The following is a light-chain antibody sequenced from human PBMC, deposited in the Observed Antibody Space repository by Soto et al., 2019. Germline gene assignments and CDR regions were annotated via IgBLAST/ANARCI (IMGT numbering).Light chain of an antibody. Sequence: EIVLTQSPGTLSLSPGERATFSCRASQSVSSTYIAWYQQKFGQAPRLLIYGASSRATGIPDRFSGSGSGTDFTLTISRLEPEDFAVYYCQQYSNSPLTFGGGTKVDIK. CDR3: QQYSNSPLT. J-gene: IGKJ4*01. CDR2: GAS. V-gene: IGKV3-20*01. CDR1: QSVSSTY.